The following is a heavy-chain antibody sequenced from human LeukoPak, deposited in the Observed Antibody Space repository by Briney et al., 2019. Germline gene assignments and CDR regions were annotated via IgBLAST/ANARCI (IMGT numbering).Heavy chain of an antibody. Sequence: GASVKVSCKVSGYTFTNYYMHWVRQAPGQGLEWIGLINPTGTGTNYAQKFRGRVTMTRDTSTTTVYMELSSLRSEDTAVYYCAREESGGYFDYWGQGTLVAVSS. V-gene: IGHV1-46*01. J-gene: IGHJ4*02. D-gene: IGHD2-8*02. CDR3: AREESGGYFDY. CDR1: GYTFTNYY. CDR2: INPTGTGT.